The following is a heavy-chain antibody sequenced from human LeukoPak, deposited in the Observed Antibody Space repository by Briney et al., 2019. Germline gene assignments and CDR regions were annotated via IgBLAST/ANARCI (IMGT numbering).Heavy chain of an antibody. D-gene: IGHD3-22*01. Sequence: GASVKVSCKASGSTFTGYYYHWVRQAPGQGLEWMGGFDAEQGEIIYAQEFQGRVTMTEDTSTNTAYMELSSLTSADTAVYYCAADSRYFDTNRYFDPWGQGTLITVSS. CDR2: FDAEQGEI. CDR1: GSTFTGYY. J-gene: IGHJ5*02. CDR3: AADSRYFDTNRYFDP. V-gene: IGHV1-24*01.